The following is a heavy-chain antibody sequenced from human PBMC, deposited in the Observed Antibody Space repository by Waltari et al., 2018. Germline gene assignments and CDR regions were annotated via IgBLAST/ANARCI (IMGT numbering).Heavy chain of an antibody. CDR1: GFTFSSYA. Sequence: EVQLLESGGGLVQPGGSLRLSCAASGFTFSSYAMSWVRQAPGRGLAWVSAIRGSGGRKNKEDPGKGRFTISGDNSKNTRYLQMNSLRAEDTAVYYCAKGSGYYYDSSGYYYHDWGQGTLVTVSS. J-gene: IGHJ4*02. CDR2: IRGSGGRK. D-gene: IGHD3-22*01. V-gene: IGHV3-23*01. CDR3: AKGSGYYYDSSGYYYHD.